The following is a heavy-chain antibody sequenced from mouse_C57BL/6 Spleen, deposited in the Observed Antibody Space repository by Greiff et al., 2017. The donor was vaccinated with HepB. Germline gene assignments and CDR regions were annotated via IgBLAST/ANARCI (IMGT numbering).Heavy chain of an antibody. J-gene: IGHJ4*01. CDR2: INPNNGGT. CDR3: ANYYDYEDYYAMDY. V-gene: IGHV1-26*01. D-gene: IGHD2-4*01. Sequence: EVKLQQSGPELVKPGASVKISCKASGYTFTDYYMNWVKQSHGKSLEWIGDINPNNGGTSYNQKFKGKATLTVDKSSSTAYMELRSLTSEDSAVYYCANYYDYEDYYAMDYWGQGTSVTVSS. CDR1: GYTFTDYY.